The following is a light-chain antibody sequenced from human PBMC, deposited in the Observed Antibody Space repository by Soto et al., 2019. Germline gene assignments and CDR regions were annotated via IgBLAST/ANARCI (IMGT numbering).Light chain of an antibody. Sequence: QSVLTQPPSASGSPGQSVTISCTGTSSDVGGYGYVSWYQQHPGKAPKLMIYEVFKRPSGVPDRFSGSKSGNTASLTVSGLQAEDEADYYCSSYAGANKYVIFGGGTKLTVL. CDR2: EVF. J-gene: IGLJ2*01. V-gene: IGLV2-8*01. CDR1: SSDVGGYGY. CDR3: SSYAGANKYVI.